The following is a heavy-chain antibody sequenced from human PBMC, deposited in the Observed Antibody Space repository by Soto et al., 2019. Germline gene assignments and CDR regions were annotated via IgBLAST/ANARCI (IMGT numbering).Heavy chain of an antibody. J-gene: IGHJ4*02. CDR3: TTDMYSSSWEYYFDY. CDR2: IKSKTDGGTT. V-gene: IGHV3-15*01. Sequence: EVQLVESGGGLVKPGGSLRLSCAASGFTFSNAWMSWVRQAPGKGLEWVGRIKSKTDGGTTDYAAPVKGRFTISRDDSKNTLYLQMNSLKPADTAVYYCTTDMYSSSWEYYFDYWGQGTLVTVSS. CDR1: GFTFSNAW. D-gene: IGHD6-13*01.